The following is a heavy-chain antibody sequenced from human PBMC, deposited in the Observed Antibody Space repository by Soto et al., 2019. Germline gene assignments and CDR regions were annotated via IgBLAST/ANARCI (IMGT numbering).Heavy chain of an antibody. V-gene: IGHV4-30-4*01. D-gene: IGHD3-22*01. CDR3: ARASSTMIKLVYYYGLDV. Sequence: SETLSLTCTVSGGSIRSGDYYWSWIRQPPGKGLEWIGYIYYSGNTYYNPSLKSRLNISIGTSKNQFSPKLSSVTAADTAVYYCARASSTMIKLVYYYGLDVWGQGTTVTVSS. CDR1: GGSIRSGDYY. J-gene: IGHJ6*02. CDR2: IYYSGNT.